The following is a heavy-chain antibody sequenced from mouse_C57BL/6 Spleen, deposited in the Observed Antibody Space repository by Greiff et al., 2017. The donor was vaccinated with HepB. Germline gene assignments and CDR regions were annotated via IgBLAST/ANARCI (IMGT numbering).Heavy chain of an antibody. CDR1: GYAFTNYL. D-gene: IGHD1-1*01. CDR3: ARGGLLLYFDY. Sequence: QVQLKQSGAELVRPGTSVKVSCKASGYAFTNYLIEWVKQRPGQGLEWIGVINPGSGGTNYNEKFKGKATLTADKSSSTAYMQLSSLTSEDSAVYFCARGGLLLYFDYWGQGTTLTVSS. CDR2: INPGSGGT. V-gene: IGHV1-54*01. J-gene: IGHJ2*01.